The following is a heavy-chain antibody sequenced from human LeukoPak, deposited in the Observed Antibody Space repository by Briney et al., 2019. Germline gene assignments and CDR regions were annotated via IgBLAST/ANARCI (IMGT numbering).Heavy chain of an antibody. Sequence: SETLSLTCTVSGDSISSHSWTCLRQPPGKGLEWIAYIYYTESTNYNPSLRSRVTISVDPSKNQFSLKLSSVTAADTAVYYSARRGSYSSWYYFDYWGQGTLVTVSS. D-gene: IGHD1-26*01. CDR3: ARRGSYSSWYYFDY. V-gene: IGHV4-59*11. CDR2: IYYTEST. CDR1: GDSISSHS. J-gene: IGHJ4*02.